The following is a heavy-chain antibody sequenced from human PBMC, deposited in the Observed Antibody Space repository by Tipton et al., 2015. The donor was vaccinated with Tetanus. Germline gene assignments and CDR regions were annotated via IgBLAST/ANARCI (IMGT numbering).Heavy chain of an antibody. CDR1: GFIFSSYG. J-gene: IGHJ4*02. D-gene: IGHD2-15*01. Sequence: SLRLSCAASGFIFSSYGIHWVRQAPGKGLEWVAGSWYDGTDKYYADSVKGRFTISRDSSKNTLYLQLNSLRVEDTAVCYCAREADCSGGSCFSGVFDNWGRGTQPTVSS. V-gene: IGHV3-33*01. CDR2: SWYDGTDK. CDR3: AREADCSGGSCFSGVFDN.